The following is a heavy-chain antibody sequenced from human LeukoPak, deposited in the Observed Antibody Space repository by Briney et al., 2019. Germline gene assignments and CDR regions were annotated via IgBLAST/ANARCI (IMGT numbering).Heavy chain of an antibody. J-gene: IGHJ4*02. CDR1: GFTFSSYA. CDR2: ISNSGGST. CDR3: AKRSCSGGSCNFDY. V-gene: IGHV3-23*01. D-gene: IGHD2-15*01. Sequence: GGSLRLSCAGSGFTFSSYAMSWVRQAPGKGLEWVSAISNSGGSTNYADSVKGRFTISRDNSKNTLYLQMNSLRAEDTAVYYCAKRSCSGGSCNFDYWGQGTLVTVSS.